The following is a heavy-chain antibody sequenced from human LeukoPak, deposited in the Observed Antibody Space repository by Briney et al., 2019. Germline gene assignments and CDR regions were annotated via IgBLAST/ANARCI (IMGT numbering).Heavy chain of an antibody. V-gene: IGHV1-24*01. J-gene: IGHJ5*02. Sequence: ASVKVSCKVSGYTLTELSMHWVRQAPGKGLEWMGGFDPEDGETIYAQKLQGRVTMTTGTSTSTAYMELRSLRSDDTAVYYCAREKYYYDSSGYWDPWGQGTLVTVSS. D-gene: IGHD3-22*01. CDR1: GYTLTELS. CDR3: AREKYYYDSSGYWDP. CDR2: FDPEDGET.